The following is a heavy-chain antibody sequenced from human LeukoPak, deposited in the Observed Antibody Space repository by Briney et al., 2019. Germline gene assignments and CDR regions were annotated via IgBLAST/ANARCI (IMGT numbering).Heavy chain of an antibody. CDR2: IYHSGST. Sequence: PSETLSLTCAVSGYSISSGYYWGWIRQPPGKGLEWMGSIYHSGSTYYNPSLKSRVTISVDTSKNQFSLKLSSVTAADTAVYYCARGGYCSGGSCLTFDYWGQGTLVTVSS. CDR3: ARGGYCSGGSCLTFDY. V-gene: IGHV4-38-2*01. D-gene: IGHD2-15*01. J-gene: IGHJ4*02. CDR1: GYSISSGYY.